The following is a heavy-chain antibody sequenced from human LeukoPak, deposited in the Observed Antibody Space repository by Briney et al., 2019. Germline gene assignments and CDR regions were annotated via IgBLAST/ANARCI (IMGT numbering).Heavy chain of an antibody. Sequence: GGSLRLSRAASGFASDDYGMSWVRQAPGKGLEWVSGINWNGGSIGYADSVKGRFTISRDNAKNSLYLQINSLRAEDTALYYCARADNYGYGFCGFDYWGQGTLVTVSS. CDR1: GFASDDYG. V-gene: IGHV3-20*04. CDR3: ARADNYGYGFCGFDY. CDR2: INWNGGSI. D-gene: IGHD5-18*01. J-gene: IGHJ4*02.